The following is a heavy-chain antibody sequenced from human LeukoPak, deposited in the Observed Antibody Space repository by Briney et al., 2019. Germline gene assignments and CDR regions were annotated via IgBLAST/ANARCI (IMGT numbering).Heavy chain of an antibody. CDR3: ATLYSSTWPMY. CDR2: IYPGDSDT. V-gene: IGHV5-51*01. CDR1: GYSFTSYW. J-gene: IGHJ4*02. D-gene: IGHD2-2*01. Sequence: GESLKISCTGSGYSFTSYWIGWVRQMPGKGLEWMGIIYPGDSDTRYSPSFQGQVTISADRSISTAYLQWSSLKASDTAIYYCATLYSSTWPMYWGQGTLVTASS.